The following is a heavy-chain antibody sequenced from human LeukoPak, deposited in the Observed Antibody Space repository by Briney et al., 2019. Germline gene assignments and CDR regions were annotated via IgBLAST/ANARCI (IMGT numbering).Heavy chain of an antibody. D-gene: IGHD4-17*01. V-gene: IGHV1-2*06. J-gene: IGHJ4*02. CDR2: IKPNSGDT. Sequence: ASVKVSCKASGYTFTNYYIHWVRQAPGQGLEWMGRIKPNSGDTDYAQKFQGRVTMTRDTSISTAYMELSRLKFDDTAVYHCARDRDYGDYLGDYWGQGILVTVTS. CDR3: ARDRDYGDYLGDY. CDR1: GYTFTNYY.